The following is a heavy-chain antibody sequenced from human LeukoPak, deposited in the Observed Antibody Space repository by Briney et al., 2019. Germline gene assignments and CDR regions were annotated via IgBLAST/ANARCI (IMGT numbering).Heavy chain of an antibody. CDR3: ARYNYYDSSGYYQGGYFDY. Sequence: SETLSLTCAVSGGSISSGGYSGSWIRQPPGKGLEWIGYIYHSGSTYYNPSLKSRVTISVDRSKNQFSLKLSSVTAADTAVYYCARYNYYDSSGYYQGGYFDYWGQGTLVTVSS. V-gene: IGHV4-30-2*01. J-gene: IGHJ4*02. D-gene: IGHD3-22*01. CDR1: GGSISSGGYS. CDR2: IYHSGST.